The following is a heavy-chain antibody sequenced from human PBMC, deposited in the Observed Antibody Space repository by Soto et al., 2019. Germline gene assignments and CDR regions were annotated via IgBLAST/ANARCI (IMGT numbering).Heavy chain of an antibody. D-gene: IGHD2-15*01. CDR1: GGSISSSIYY. CDR2: IYYSGST. Sequence: SETLSLTCTVSGGSISSSIYYWGWIRQPPGKGLEWIGSIYYSGSTYYNPSLKSRVTISVDTSKNQFSLKLTSVTAADTAVYYCARFVPCSDGSCALDSWGQGTVVTVSS. CDR3: ARFVPCSDGSCALDS. V-gene: IGHV4-39*07. J-gene: IGHJ4*02.